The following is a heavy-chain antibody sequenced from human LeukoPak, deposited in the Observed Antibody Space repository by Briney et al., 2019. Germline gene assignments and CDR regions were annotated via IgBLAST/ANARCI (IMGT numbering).Heavy chain of an antibody. Sequence: GGSLRLSCAASGFTFSSYAMSWVRQAPGKGLEWVSAISGSGGSTYYADSVKGRFTISRGNSKNTLYLQMNSLRAEDTAIYYCAKVLTYSSGWYGYYFDYWGQGTLVTVSS. CDR2: ISGSGGST. V-gene: IGHV3-23*01. CDR3: AKVLTYSSGWYGYYFDY. D-gene: IGHD6-19*01. J-gene: IGHJ4*02. CDR1: GFTFSSYA.